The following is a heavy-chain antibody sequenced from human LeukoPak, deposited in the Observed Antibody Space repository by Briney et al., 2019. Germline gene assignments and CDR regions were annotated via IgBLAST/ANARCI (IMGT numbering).Heavy chain of an antibody. J-gene: IGHJ4*02. D-gene: IGHD3-3*01. Sequence: ASETLSLTCTVSGGSISSGSYYWSWIRQPAGKGLEWIGRIYTSGSTNYNPSLKSRVTISVDTSKNQFSLKLSSVAATDTAVYFCARLRFDFWSGYTHPYFDYWGQGTLVTVSS. CDR3: ARLRFDFWSGYTHPYFDY. CDR1: GGSISSGSYY. V-gene: IGHV4-61*02. CDR2: IYTSGST.